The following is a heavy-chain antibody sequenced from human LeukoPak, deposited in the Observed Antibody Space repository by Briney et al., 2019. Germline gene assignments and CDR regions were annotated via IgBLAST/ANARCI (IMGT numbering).Heavy chain of an antibody. CDR3: VRVHGWASDY. CDR1: GFILSDHY. CDR2: IKHKADGYTT. J-gene: IGHJ4*02. Sequence: GGSLRLSCAASGFILSDHYMDWVRQAPGKGLEWVGRIKHKADGYTTEYAASVKGRFSISRVDSKNSLYLQMNSLKAEDTAVYYCVRVHGWASDYWGQGALVTVSS. D-gene: IGHD3-10*01. V-gene: IGHV3-72*01.